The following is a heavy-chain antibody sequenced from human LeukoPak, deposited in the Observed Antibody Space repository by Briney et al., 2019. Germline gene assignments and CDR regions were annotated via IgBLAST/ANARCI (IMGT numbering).Heavy chain of an antibody. CDR3: ARLRGNYFPDY. CDR2: IYYSGSI. V-gene: IGHV4-59*01. CDR1: GDSISGYY. Sequence: PSETLSLTCTVSGDSISGYYWTWIRQPPGKGLEWIGYIYYSGSINYNPSLPSRLTISVDTSKNQFSLKLSSVTAADTDVYYCARLRGNYFPDYWGPGTLVTVSS. J-gene: IGHJ4*02. D-gene: IGHD4-11*01.